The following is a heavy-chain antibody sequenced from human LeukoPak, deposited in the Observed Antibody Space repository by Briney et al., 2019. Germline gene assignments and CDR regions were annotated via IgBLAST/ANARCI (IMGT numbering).Heavy chain of an antibody. CDR3: ASSYSSSWYSRYFDL. CDR1: GGSFSGYY. CDR2: IYHSGGT. Sequence: PSETLSLTCAVYGGSFSGYYWSWIRQPPGKGLEWVGYIYHSGGTNYNPSVNSRVTISVNTSKNQVSLKLGSVSAAGTAVYYCASSYSSSWYSRYFDLWGRGTLVTVSS. D-gene: IGHD6-13*01. V-gene: IGHV4-59*01. J-gene: IGHJ2*01.